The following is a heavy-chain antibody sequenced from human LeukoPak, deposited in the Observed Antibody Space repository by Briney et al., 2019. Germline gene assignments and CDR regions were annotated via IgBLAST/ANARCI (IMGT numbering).Heavy chain of an antibody. CDR2: ISSSSSYI. CDR1: GFTFSSYS. J-gene: IGHJ4*02. V-gene: IGHV3-21*01. Sequence: PGGSLTLSCAASGFTFSSYSMNWVRQAPGKGLEWVSSISSSSSYIYYADSVKGRFTISRDNAKNSLYLQMNSLRAEDTAVYYCARGERNWNYKAPDYWGQGTLVTVSS. D-gene: IGHD1-7*01. CDR3: ARGERNWNYKAPDY.